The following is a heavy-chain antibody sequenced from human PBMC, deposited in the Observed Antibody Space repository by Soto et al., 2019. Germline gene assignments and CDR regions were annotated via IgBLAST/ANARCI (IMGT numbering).Heavy chain of an antibody. D-gene: IGHD1-26*01. V-gene: IGHV3-30*03. CDR3: ARKNPGREWELPDY. CDR1: GFAFSTNG. J-gene: IGHJ4*02. CDR2: TTSDGARI. Sequence: QVQLVESGGSVVQPGRSLRLSCAASGFAFSTNGMHWVRQAPGKGLEWVAVTTSDGARINYADSVKGRFTISRDNSRTTLYLQMNSLRIDDTAVYYCARKNPGREWELPDYWGQGTLVTVSS.